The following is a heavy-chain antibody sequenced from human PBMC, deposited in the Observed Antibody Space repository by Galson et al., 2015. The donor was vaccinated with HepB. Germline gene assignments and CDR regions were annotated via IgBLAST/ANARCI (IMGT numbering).Heavy chain of an antibody. J-gene: IGHJ6*02. Sequence: PALVKPTQTLTLTCTFSGLSLSTRGVCVSWIRQPPGKALEWLALIDWDDDTYYTTSLKTRLTISKDTSNNQVVLTMTNVDPVDTATYYCARMNAYYDSSGLFAYYGLDVWGQGTTVTVSS. V-gene: IGHV2-70*13. CDR3: ARMNAYYDSSGLFAYYGLDV. D-gene: IGHD3-22*01. CDR2: IDWDDDT. CDR1: GLSLSTRGVC.